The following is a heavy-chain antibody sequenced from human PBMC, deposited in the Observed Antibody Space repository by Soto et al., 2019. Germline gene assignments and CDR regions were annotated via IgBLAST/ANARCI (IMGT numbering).Heavy chain of an antibody. J-gene: IGHJ6*02. V-gene: IGHV3-30*18. CDR1: GLTFSSYG. CDR3: AKSLDIVVVPAALGTLKMGYYYYGMDV. CDR2: ISYDGSNK. D-gene: IGHD2-2*01. Sequence: EGSLRLSCAASGLTFSSYGMHWVRQAPGKGLEWVAVISYDGSNKYYADSVKGRFTISRDNSKNTLYLQMNSLRAEDTAVYYCAKSLDIVVVPAALGTLKMGYYYYGMDVWGQGTTVTVSS.